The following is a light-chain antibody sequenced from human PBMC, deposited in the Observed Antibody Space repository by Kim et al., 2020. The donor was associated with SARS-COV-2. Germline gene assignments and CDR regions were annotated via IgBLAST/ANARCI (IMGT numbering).Light chain of an antibody. V-gene: IGKV3-20*01. CDR3: QQYGSSPLT. CDR2: GAS. Sequence: PGDSAPRSRRARLSVSSSYLAWYQQSPGRAPRLLFDGASSRATGIPDRFSGSGSGTDFTLTISRLEPEDFAVYYGQQYGSSPLTFGGGTKLEI. CDR1: LSVSSSY. J-gene: IGKJ4*01.